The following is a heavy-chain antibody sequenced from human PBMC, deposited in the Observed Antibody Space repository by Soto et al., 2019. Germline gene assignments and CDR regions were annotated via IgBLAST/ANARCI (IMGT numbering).Heavy chain of an antibody. CDR2: ISYDGSNK. J-gene: IGHJ6*02. D-gene: IGHD5-12*01. Sequence: QVQLVESGGGVVQPGRSLRLSCAASGFTFSSYAMHWVRQAPGKGLEWVAVISYDGSNKYYADSVKGRFTISRDNSKNTLYLQMNSLRAEDTAVYYCAKDPATVIPLGAAGLDVWGQGTTVTVSS. CDR1: GFTFSSYA. V-gene: IGHV3-30-3*02. CDR3: AKDPATVIPLGAAGLDV.